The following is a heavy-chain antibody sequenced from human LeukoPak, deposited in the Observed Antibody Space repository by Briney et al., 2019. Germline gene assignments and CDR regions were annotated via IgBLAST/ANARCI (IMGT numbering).Heavy chain of an antibody. Sequence: EASVKVSCKVSGYTFTDYYMHWVQQAPGKGLEWMGLVDPEDGETIYAEKFQGRVTITADTSTDTAYMELSSLRSEDTAVYCCATLPRYCSGGSCYGWGQGTLDTVSS. J-gene: IGHJ4*02. V-gene: IGHV1-69-2*01. CDR1: GYTFTDYY. D-gene: IGHD2-15*01. CDR3: ATLPRYCSGGSCYG. CDR2: VDPEDGET.